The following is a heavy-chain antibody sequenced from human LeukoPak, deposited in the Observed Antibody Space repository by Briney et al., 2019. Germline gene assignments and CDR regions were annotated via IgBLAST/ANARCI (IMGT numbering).Heavy chain of an antibody. Sequence: GGSLRLSRAASGFTVSSNYMSWVRQAPGKGLEWVSVIYSGGSTYYADSVKGRFTISRDNSKNTLYLQMNSLRAEDTAVYYCARLGRDDYYYYYYMDVWGKGTTVTISS. D-gene: IGHD2-21*01. CDR1: GFTVSSNY. CDR2: IYSGGST. CDR3: ARLGRDDYYYYYYMDV. V-gene: IGHV3-66*01. J-gene: IGHJ6*03.